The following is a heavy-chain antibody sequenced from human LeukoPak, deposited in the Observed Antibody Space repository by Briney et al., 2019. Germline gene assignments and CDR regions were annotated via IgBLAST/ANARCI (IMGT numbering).Heavy chain of an antibody. D-gene: IGHD5-24*01. V-gene: IGHV3-7*01. CDR1: GFTFSSYW. CDR3: ARKGWRDGYAFDI. CDR2: IKQDGSEK. Sequence: GGSLRLSCAASGFTFSSYWMSWVRQAPGKGLEWVANIKQDGSEKYYVDSVEGRFTISRDNAKNSLYLQMNSLRAEDTAVYYCARKGWRDGYAFDIWGQGTMVTVSS. J-gene: IGHJ3*02.